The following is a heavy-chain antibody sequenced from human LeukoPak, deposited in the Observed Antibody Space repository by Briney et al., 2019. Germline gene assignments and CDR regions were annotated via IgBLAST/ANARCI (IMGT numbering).Heavy chain of an antibody. D-gene: IGHD6-13*01. CDR1: GFTFSSYA. CDR3: AKDGKASPRGIAAAGTFDP. J-gene: IGHJ5*02. Sequence: AGGSLRLSCAASGFTFSSYAMSWVRQAPGKGREWGSAISGSGGSTYYADSGKGRFTNSRDNSKNTLYLQMNSLRSEDTAVYYCAKDGKASPRGIAAAGTFDPWGQGTLVTVSS. CDR2: ISGSGGST. V-gene: IGHV3-23*01.